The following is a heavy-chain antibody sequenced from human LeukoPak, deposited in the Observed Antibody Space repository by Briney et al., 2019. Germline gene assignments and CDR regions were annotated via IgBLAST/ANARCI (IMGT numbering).Heavy chain of an antibody. CDR2: IYYSGST. J-gene: IGHJ4*02. D-gene: IGHD2-15*01. Sequence: SETLSLTCTVSGGSISSYYWSWLRQPPGKGLEWLGYIYYSGSTNYNPSLKSRVTISVDTSKNQFSLKLSSVTAADTAVYYCARVVDCSGGSCYFYFDYWGQGTLVTVSS. V-gene: IGHV4-59*01. CDR1: GGSISSYY. CDR3: ARVVDCSGGSCYFYFDY.